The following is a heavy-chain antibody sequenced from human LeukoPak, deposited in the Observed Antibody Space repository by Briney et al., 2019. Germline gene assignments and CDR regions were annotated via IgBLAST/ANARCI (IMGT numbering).Heavy chain of an antibody. CDR3: AREICSSTSCYTYNWFDP. CDR2: IIPIFGTA. D-gene: IGHD2-2*02. V-gene: IGHV1-69*13. Sequence: GASVKVSCKASGYTFTGYYMHWVRQAPGQGLEWMGGIIPIFGTANYAQKFQGRVTITADESTSTAYMELSSLRSEDTAVYYCAREICSSTSCYTYNWFDPWGQGTLVTVSS. CDR1: GYTFTGYY. J-gene: IGHJ5*02.